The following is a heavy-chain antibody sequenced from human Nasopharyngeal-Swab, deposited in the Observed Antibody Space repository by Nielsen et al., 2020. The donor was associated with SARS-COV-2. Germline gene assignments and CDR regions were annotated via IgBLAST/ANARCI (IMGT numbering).Heavy chain of an antibody. CDR3: ATSSPVVSSGNWFDP. CDR2: FDPEDGET. Sequence: ASVKVSCKVSGYTLTELSMHWVRQAPGKGLEWMGGFDPEDGETIYAQKFQGRVTMTEDTSTDTAYMDLGSLRSEDTAVYYCATSSPVVSSGNWFDPWGQGTLVTVSS. V-gene: IGHV1-24*01. J-gene: IGHJ5*02. D-gene: IGHD2-8*02. CDR1: GYTLTELS.